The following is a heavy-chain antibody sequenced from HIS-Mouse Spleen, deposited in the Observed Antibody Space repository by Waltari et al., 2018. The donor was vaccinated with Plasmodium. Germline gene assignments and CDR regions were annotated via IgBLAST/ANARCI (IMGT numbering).Heavy chain of an antibody. CDR3: TRLSLEAKESN. Sequence: EVQLVESGGGLVQPGGSLKLSCAASGFTFSGSAMHWVRQAAGKGWEWVGRIRRQANSYATAYAASVKGRFTISRDDSKNTAYLQMNSLKTEDTAVYYCTRLSLEAKESNWGQGTLVTVSS. CDR2: IRRQANSYAT. V-gene: IGHV3-73*01. CDR1: GFTFSGSA. J-gene: IGHJ4*02.